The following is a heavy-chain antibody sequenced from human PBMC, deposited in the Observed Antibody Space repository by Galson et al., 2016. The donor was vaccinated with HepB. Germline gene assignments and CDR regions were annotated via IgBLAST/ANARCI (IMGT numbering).Heavy chain of an antibody. CDR3: AVRYSSIWYFQH. V-gene: IGHV3-23*01. D-gene: IGHD6-13*01. J-gene: IGHJ1*01. CDR1: GFTLSNSA. CDR2: MSDSGGSR. Sequence: SLRLSCAASGFTLSNSAMSWVRQAPGKGLEWVSAMSDSGGSRYYADSVKGRFTISRDNSKNTLYLQMNSLGAEDTAIYYCAVRYSSIWYFQHWGRGTLVSVSS.